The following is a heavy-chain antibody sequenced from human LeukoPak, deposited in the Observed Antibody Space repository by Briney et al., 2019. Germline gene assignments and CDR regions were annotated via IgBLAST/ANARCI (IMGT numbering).Heavy chain of an antibody. V-gene: IGHV4-30-4*01. CDR1: GGSIRSDDYY. J-gene: IGHJ4*02. CDR3: ARAVTVGYDYDY. Sequence: NASETLSLTCTVSGGSIRSDDYYWSWIRQPPGKGLEWIAYIYYSGSTYYSPSLKSRVTISVDKSKNQFSLKLSSVTAADTAVYYCARAVTVGYDYDYWGQGTLVTVSS. CDR2: IYYSGST. D-gene: IGHD4-23*01.